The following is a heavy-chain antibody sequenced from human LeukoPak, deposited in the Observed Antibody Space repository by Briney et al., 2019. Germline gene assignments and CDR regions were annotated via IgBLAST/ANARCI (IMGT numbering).Heavy chain of an antibody. D-gene: IGHD1-1*01. CDR1: GFTFSDYY. CDR3: ARDLVSNDRALFELHDAFDI. CDR2: ISSSGSTI. V-gene: IGHV3-11*04. J-gene: IGHJ3*02. Sequence: PGGSLRLSCAASGFTFSDYYMSWIRQAPGKGLEWVSYISSSGSTIYYADSVKGRFTISRDNAKNSLYLQMNSLRAEDTAVYYCARDLVSNDRALFELHDAFDIWGQGTMVTVSS.